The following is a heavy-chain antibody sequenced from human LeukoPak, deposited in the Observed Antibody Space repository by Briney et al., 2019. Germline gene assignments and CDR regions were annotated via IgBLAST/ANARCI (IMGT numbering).Heavy chain of an antibody. CDR1: GGTFSSYA. CDR2: IIPIFGTA. J-gene: IGHJ6*03. CDR3: ARAEAAGIPAAMPLMWYYYYMDV. V-gene: IGHV1-69*01. D-gene: IGHD2-2*01. Sequence: SVKVSCKASGGTFSSYAISWVRQAPGQGLEWMGGIIPIFGTANYAQKFQGRVTITADESTSTAYMELSNLRSEDTAVYYCARAEAAGIPAAMPLMWYYYYMDVWGKGTTVTVSS.